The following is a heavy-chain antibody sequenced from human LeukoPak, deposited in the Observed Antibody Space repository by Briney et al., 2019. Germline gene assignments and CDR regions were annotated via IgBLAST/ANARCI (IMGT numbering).Heavy chain of an antibody. CDR1: GGSFSGYY. CDR3: ARGRAYYDYVWGSYRYTSSYFDY. D-gene: IGHD3-16*02. J-gene: IGHJ4*02. Sequence: PSETLSLTCAVYGGSFSGYYWSWIRQPPGKGLEWIGEINHSGSTNYNPSLKSRVTISVDTSRNQFSLKLSSVTAADTAVYYCARGRAYYDYVWGSYRYTSSYFDYWGQGTLVTVSS. V-gene: IGHV4-34*01. CDR2: INHSGST.